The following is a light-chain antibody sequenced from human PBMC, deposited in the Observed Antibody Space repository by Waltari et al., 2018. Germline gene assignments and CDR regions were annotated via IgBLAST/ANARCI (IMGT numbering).Light chain of an antibody. CDR1: QSVGRT. Sequence: EIVLTPSPGTLSLSPGQSATLFCRASQSVGRTLAWYQQKPGQAPRLLIYDASTRATGIPDRCSATGSGTDFSLTISRLEPEDFAVYYCQKYGRLPATFGRGTTVEIK. V-gene: IGKV3-20*01. CDR2: DAS. CDR3: QKYGRLPAT. J-gene: IGKJ1*01.